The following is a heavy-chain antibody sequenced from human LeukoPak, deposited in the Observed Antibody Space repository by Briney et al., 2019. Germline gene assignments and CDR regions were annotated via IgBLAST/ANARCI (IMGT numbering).Heavy chain of an antibody. CDR3: TGDETGDLRFDP. Sequence: SQTLSLTCAISGDSVSSNSAAWNWIRQSPSRGLEWLGRTYYRSKWYNDYAVSVKSRITINPDTSKNQFPLQLKSVTPEDTAVYYCTGDETGDLRFDPWGQGTLVTVSS. J-gene: IGHJ5*02. CDR1: GDSVSSNSAA. V-gene: IGHV6-1*01. D-gene: IGHD7-27*01. CDR2: TYYRSKWYN.